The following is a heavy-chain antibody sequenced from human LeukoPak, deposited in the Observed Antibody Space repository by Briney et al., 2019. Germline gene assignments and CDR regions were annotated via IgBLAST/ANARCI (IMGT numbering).Heavy chain of an antibody. J-gene: IGHJ5*02. D-gene: IGHD3-3*01. Sequence: GGSLRLSCAASGFTFSSYEMNWVRQAPGKGLEWVSYISSSGSTIYYADSVKGRFTISRDNAKNSLYLQMNSLRAEDTAVYYCARDRSTGVRFLEWPAGWFDPWGQGTLVTVSS. CDR3: ARDRSTGVRFLEWPAGWFDP. CDR1: GFTFSSYE. V-gene: IGHV3-48*03. CDR2: ISSSGSTI.